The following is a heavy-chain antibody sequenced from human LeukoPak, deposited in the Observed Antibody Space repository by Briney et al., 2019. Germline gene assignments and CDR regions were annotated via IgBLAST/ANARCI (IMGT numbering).Heavy chain of an antibody. CDR2: IIPIFGTA. D-gene: IGHD3-22*01. CDR1: GGAFSSYA. CDR3: ARDRAHYYDSSAFDI. V-gene: IGHV1-69*05. Sequence: SVKVSCKASGGAFSSYAISWVRQAPGEGLEWMGRIIPIFGTANYAQKFQGRVTITKDESTSTAYMELSSLRSEDTAVYYCARDRAHYYDSSAFDIWGQGTMVTVSS. J-gene: IGHJ3*02.